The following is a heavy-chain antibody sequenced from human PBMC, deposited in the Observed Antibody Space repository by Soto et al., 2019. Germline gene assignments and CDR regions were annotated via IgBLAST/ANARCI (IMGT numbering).Heavy chain of an antibody. CDR1: GGSVSGDKNY. J-gene: IGHJ3*01. Sequence: QVQLQESGPGLVKPSETLSLICTVSGGSVSGDKNYWSWIRQSPGKGLDWIGYISYSGATNYNPCLKSRLTISVDRSKNQFALKLSSVTASDTALYYCATSARFAFDFWGQGTTVIVSS. D-gene: IGHD6-6*01. CDR2: ISYSGAT. V-gene: IGHV4-61*01. CDR3: ATSARFAFDF.